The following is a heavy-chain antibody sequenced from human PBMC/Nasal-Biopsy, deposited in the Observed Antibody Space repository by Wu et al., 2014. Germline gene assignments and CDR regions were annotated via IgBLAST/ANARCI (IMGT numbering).Heavy chain of an antibody. J-gene: IGHJ5*02. CDR3: CRNGGGWDCFDP. V-gene: IGHV4-4*09. D-gene: IGHD3-16*01. CDR2: IKSSGTTSDGVST. Sequence: TLSLTCTVSGGAIGDDYWSWVRQSPGRGLEWIAYIKSSGTTSDGVSTNYNPSLKSRVTISVDMSKSQFSLSLNAVTAADTAVYYLCRNGGGWDCFDPWGQGTLVTVSS. CDR1: GGAIGDDY.